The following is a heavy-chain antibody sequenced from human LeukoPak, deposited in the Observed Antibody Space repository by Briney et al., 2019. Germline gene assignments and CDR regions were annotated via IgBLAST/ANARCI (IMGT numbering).Heavy chain of an antibody. J-gene: IGHJ4*02. Sequence: GGSLRLSCAASGFTFSSYWMSWVRQAPGKGLEWVANIKQGGSEKYYVDSVKGRFTISRDNAKNSLYLQMNSLRAEDTAAYYCRIDQSDYDIWTGYYRYFDYWGQGTLVTVSS. CDR3: RIDQSDYDIWTGYYRYFDY. CDR1: GFTFSSYW. V-gene: IGHV3-7*03. D-gene: IGHD3-9*01. CDR2: IKQGGSEK.